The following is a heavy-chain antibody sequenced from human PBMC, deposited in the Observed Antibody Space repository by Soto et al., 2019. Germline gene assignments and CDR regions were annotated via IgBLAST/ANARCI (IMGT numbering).Heavy chain of an antibody. CDR2: IWYDGSNK. Sequence: GLEWVAVIWYDGSNKYYADSVKGRFTISRDNSKNTLYLQMNSLRAEDTAVYYXXXXXXXXXXXXSGYMGYWGQGTLVTVSS. V-gene: IGHV3-33*01. J-gene: IGHJ4*02. CDR3: XXXXXXXXXXXSGYMGY. D-gene: IGHD3-22*01.